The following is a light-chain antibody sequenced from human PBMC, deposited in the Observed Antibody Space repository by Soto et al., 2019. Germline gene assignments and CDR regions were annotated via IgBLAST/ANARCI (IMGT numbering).Light chain of an antibody. CDR2: GAS. J-gene: IGKJ4*01. CDR1: QDINIY. CDR3: QQLRSYPST. Sequence: DIQMTQSPSSVSASVGDRVTITCRASQDINIYLAWYQQKPGKAPTLLIYGASTLQSGVPSRFSGSGFGTDFTLTISSLQAEDFASYYCQQLRSYPSTFGGGTKVDIK. V-gene: IGKV1-9*01.